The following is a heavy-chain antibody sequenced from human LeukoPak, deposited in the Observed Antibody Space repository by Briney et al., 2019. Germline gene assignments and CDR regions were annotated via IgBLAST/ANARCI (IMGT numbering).Heavy chain of an antibody. J-gene: IGHJ4*02. CDR1: GFTFSDYY. CDR2: ISSSGSTI. D-gene: IGHD3-3*01. V-gene: IGHV3-11*01. CDR3: ASIRFLEWLFIDY. Sequence: GGSLRLYCAASGFTFSDYYMSWIRQAPGKGLEWVSYISSSGSTIYYADSVKGRFTISRDNAKNSLYLQMNSLRAEDTAVYYCASIRFLEWLFIDYWGQGTLVTVSS.